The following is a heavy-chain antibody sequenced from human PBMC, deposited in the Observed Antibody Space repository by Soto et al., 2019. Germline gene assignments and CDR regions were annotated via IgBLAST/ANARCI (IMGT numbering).Heavy chain of an antibody. CDR1: GYTFTTYT. Sequence: QVQLVQSGAEVKKPGASVKVSWRASGYTFTTYTIHWVRQAPGQSLEWLGWINAGSDNTRYSQKFQGRVSFTRDTSASTAYMELSSPTFEDTAVYYCARGPNSDYFFDSWGQGTLVTVSS. CDR3: ARGPNSDYFFDS. CDR2: INAGSDNT. J-gene: IGHJ4*02. V-gene: IGHV1-3*01.